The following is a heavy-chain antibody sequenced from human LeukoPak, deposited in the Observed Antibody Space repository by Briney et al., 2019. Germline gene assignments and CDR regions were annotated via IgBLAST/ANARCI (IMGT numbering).Heavy chain of an antibody. Sequence: PGGSLRLSCAASGFTFSSYAMGWVRQAPGKGLEWVSAISGSGGSTYYADSVKGRFTISRDNSKNTLYLQMNSLRAEDTAVYYCAKDHSGYSSSWYGYWGQGTLVTVSS. J-gene: IGHJ4*02. CDR1: GFTFSSYA. D-gene: IGHD6-13*01. CDR2: ISGSGGST. CDR3: AKDHSGYSSSWYGY. V-gene: IGHV3-23*01.